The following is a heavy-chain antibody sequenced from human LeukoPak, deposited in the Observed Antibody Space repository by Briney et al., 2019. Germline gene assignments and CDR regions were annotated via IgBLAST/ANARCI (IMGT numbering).Heavy chain of an antibody. CDR3: ARDPKSQLLLDY. CDR2: INPYSGAI. V-gene: IGHV1-2*02. J-gene: IGHJ4*02. D-gene: IGHD2-2*01. Sequence: ASVKVSCKSSGFTFTDEYIHWVRQAPGQGLEWMGWINPYSGAINYAQKFQGRVTLTRDTSISTAYMELSRLTSGDTAVYYCARDPKSQLLLDYWGQGTLVGVSS. CDR1: GFTFTDEY.